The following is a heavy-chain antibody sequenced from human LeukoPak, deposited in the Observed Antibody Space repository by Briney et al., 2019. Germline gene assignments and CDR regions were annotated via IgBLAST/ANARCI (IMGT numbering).Heavy chain of an antibody. D-gene: IGHD5-12*01. CDR1: GFTFSSYS. CDR3: SRSLSGYDPLSAF. V-gene: IGHV3-48*04. Sequence: GGSLRLSCEVSGFTFSSYSMTWVRQVPGRGLEWIAYMTASSVTFYYADSVRGRFTISRDNARNSLFLQMNSLTVEDTAVYYCSRSLSGYDPLSAFWGQGTLVTVSS. J-gene: IGHJ4*02. CDR2: MTASSVTF.